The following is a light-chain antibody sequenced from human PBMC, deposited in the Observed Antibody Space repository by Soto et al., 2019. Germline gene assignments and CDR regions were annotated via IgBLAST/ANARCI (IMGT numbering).Light chain of an antibody. CDR3: SSYTSSSPRTFYV. CDR2: DVS. Sequence: QSALTQPASVSGSPGQSITISCTGTSSDVGGYNYVSWYQQHPGKAPKLMIYDVSNRPSGVSNRFSGSKSGNTASLTISGLQAEDEADYYCSSYTSSSPRTFYVLGTGTKLTVL. V-gene: IGLV2-14*01. J-gene: IGLJ1*01. CDR1: SSDVGGYNY.